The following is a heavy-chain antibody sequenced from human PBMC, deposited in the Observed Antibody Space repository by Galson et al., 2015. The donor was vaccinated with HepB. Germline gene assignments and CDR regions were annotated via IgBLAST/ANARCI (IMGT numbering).Heavy chain of an antibody. CDR3: ATEKWGVQGVTTNWFDP. V-gene: IGHV1-24*01. D-gene: IGHD3-10*01. CDR2: FDPEDGET. J-gene: IGHJ5*02. CDR1: GYTLTELS. Sequence: SVKVSCKVSGYTLTELSMHWVRQAPGKGLEWMGGFDPEDGETIYAQKFQGRVTMTEDTSTDTAYMELSSLRSEDTAVYYCATEKWGVQGVTTNWFDPWGQGTLVTVSS.